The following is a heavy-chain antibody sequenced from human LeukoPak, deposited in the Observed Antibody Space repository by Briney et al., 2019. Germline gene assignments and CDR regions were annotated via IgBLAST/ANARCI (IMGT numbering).Heavy chain of an antibody. V-gene: IGHV3-30*02. D-gene: IGHD2-15*01. CDR2: LRYEGSNK. CDR1: GFSFSSYG. Sequence: GGFLTLSCVASGFSFSSYGMHWDRQAPGEGLVRVAFLRYEGSNKYYANSVKGRFTISRDNAKISLYLQMNSLRAEDTAVYYCARDESRCSGGSCHYVNYYYGMDVWGQGTTVTVSS. J-gene: IGHJ6*02. CDR3: ARDESRCSGGSCHYVNYYYGMDV.